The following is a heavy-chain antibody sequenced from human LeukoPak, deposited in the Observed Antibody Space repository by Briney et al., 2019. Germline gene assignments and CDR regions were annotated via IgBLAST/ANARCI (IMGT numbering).Heavy chain of an antibody. D-gene: IGHD5-24*01. J-gene: IGHJ4*02. CDR3: ARERDGYNPYYFDY. Sequence: SETLSLTCTVSGGSISSYYWSWIRQPAGKGLEWIGRIYTSGSTNYNPSLKSRVTMSVDTSKNQFSLKLSSVTAADTAVYCCARERDGYNPYYFDYWGQGTLVTVSS. CDR1: GGSISSYY. V-gene: IGHV4-4*07. CDR2: IYTSGST.